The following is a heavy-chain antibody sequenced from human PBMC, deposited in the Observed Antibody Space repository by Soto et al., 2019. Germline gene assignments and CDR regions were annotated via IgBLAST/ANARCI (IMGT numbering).Heavy chain of an antibody. D-gene: IGHD5-18*01. V-gene: IGHV4-59*08. CDR2: IYYSGST. CDR1: GGSISSYY. Sequence: PSETLSLTCTVSGGSISSYYWSWIRQPPGKGLEWIGYIYYSGSTNYNPSLKSRVTISVDTSKNQFSLKLSSVTAADTAVYYCARGSDLVHTALVSDFDYWGQGTVVTVSS. CDR3: ARGSDLVHTALVSDFDY. J-gene: IGHJ4*02.